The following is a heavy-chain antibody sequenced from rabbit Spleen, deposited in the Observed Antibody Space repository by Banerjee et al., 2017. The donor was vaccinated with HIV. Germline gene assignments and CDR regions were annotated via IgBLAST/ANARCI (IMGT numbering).Heavy chain of an antibody. D-gene: IGHD8-1*01. CDR1: GFSFSGSHY. V-gene: IGHV1S40*01. CDR3: ARDTGSSFSTYGMDL. Sequence: QSLEESGGDLVKPGASLTLTCTASGFSFSGSHYMCWVRQAPGKGLEWIACIDSGSSGFTYFATWAKGRFTCSKTSSTTVTLQMTRLTAADTATYFCARDTGSSFSTYGMDLWGPGTLVTVS. CDR2: IDSGSSGFT. J-gene: IGHJ6*01.